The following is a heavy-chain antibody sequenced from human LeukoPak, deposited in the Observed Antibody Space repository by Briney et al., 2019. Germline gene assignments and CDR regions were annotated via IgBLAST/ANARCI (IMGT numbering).Heavy chain of an antibody. CDR2: IYYSGST. D-gene: IGHD5-18*01. V-gene: IGHV4-59*01. CDR1: DGSISSYY. J-gene: IGHJ4*02. Sequence: SETLSLTCTVSDGSISSYYWSWIRQPPGKGLEWIGYIYYSGSTNYNPSLKSRVTISVDTSKNQFSLKLSSVTAADTAVYYCARARYSYDYLGLRIYFDLWGQGTLVTVSS. CDR3: ARARYSYDYLGLRIYFDL.